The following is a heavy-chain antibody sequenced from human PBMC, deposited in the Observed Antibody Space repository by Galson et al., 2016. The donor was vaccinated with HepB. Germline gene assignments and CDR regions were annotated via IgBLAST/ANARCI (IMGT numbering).Heavy chain of an antibody. CDR3: ARLSWQWLVPIFDY. V-gene: IGHV3-53*01. CDR2: IYSGGST. CDR1: GFTVSSNY. Sequence: SLRLSCAASGFTVSSNYMSWVRQAPGKGLEWVSVIYSGGSTYYADSVKGRFTISRDNSKNTLYLQMNSLRAEDTAVYYRARLSWQWLVPIFDYWGQGTLVTVSS. J-gene: IGHJ4*02. D-gene: IGHD6-19*01.